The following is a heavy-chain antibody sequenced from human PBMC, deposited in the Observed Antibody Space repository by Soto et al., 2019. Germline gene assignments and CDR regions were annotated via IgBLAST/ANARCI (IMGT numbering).Heavy chain of an antibody. J-gene: IGHJ6*03. Sequence: ASVKVSCKASGYTFTSYDINWVRQATGQGLEWMGWMNPNSGNTGYAQKFQGRVTMTRNTSISTAYMELSSLRSEDTAVYYCARGSYDILTGYIYYMDVWGKGTTVTVSS. V-gene: IGHV1-8*01. CDR3: ARGSYDILTGYIYYMDV. D-gene: IGHD3-9*01. CDR1: GYTFTSYD. CDR2: MNPNSGNT.